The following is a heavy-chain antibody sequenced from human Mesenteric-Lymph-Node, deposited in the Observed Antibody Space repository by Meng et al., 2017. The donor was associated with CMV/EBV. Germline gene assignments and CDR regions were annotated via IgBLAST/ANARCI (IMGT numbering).Heavy chain of an antibody. J-gene: IGHJ3*02. V-gene: IGHV5-51*01. CDR2: IYPGDSDT. CDR3: ARRGYCSSTSCYMGGSAFDI. CDR1: GYSFTSYW. D-gene: IGHD2-2*02. Sequence: GESLKISCKGSGYSFTSYWIGWVRQMPGKGLEWMGIIYPGDSDTRYSPSFQGQVTISADKSISTAYLQWSSLKASDTDMYYCARRGYCSSTSCYMGGSAFDIWGQGTMVTVSS.